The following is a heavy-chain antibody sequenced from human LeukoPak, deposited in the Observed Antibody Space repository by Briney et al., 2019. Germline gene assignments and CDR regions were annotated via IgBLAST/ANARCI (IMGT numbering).Heavy chain of an antibody. D-gene: IGHD1-26*01. Sequence: QPGGSLRLSCAASEFIVSSNYMSWVRQAPGKGLEWVSVICSGGSTYYADSVKGRFTISRDNSKNTLYLQMNSLRAEDTAVYYCARDSHSGSYYRLDYWGQGTLVTVSS. CDR3: ARDSHSGSYYRLDY. V-gene: IGHV3-53*01. CDR1: EFIVSSNY. CDR2: ICSGGST. J-gene: IGHJ4*02.